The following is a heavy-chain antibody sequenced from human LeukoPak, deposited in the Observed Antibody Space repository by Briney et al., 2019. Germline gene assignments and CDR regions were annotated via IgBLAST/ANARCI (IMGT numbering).Heavy chain of an antibody. CDR1: GYTFTSYG. Sequence: GASVKVSCKASGYTFTSYGISWVRQAPGQGLEWMGWISAYNGNTNYAQKLQGRVTMTTDTSTSTAYMELRSLRSDDTAVYYCASRCPSYCTGGSCYSCDYWGRGTLVTVSS. J-gene: IGHJ4*02. CDR3: ASRCPSYCTGGSCYSCDY. V-gene: IGHV1-18*01. CDR2: ISAYNGNT. D-gene: IGHD2-15*01.